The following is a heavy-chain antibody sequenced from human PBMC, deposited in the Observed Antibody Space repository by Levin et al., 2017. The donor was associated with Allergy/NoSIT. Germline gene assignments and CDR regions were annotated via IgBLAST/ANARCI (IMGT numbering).Heavy chain of an antibody. J-gene: IGHJ4*02. D-gene: IGHD6-13*01. CDR1: GFTFSNYA. Sequence: GESLKISCAASGFTFSNYAMSWVRQAPGKGLEWVSSISVGGGTTYYADSVKGRFTISRDNSKNTLYLQMNSLRAEDTAVYYCARGPWHRAAGADYWGQGTLVTVSS. CDR3: ARGPWHRAAGADY. CDR2: ISVGGGTT. V-gene: IGHV3-23*01.